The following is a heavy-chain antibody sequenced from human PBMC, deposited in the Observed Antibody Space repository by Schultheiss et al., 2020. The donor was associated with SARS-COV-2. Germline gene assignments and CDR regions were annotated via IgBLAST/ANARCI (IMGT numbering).Heavy chain of an antibody. J-gene: IGHJ5*02. V-gene: IGHV4-31*03. CDR2: IYSSGIK. CDR3: ARRDNYYGSGSYNNWFDP. Sequence: SETLSLTCTVSGGSISSGGYYWSWIRQHPGRGLEWIGYIYSSGIKFYNPSLNSRVTMSTDTSKNQFSLKLSSVTAADTAVYYCARRDNYYGSGSYNNWFDPWGQGILVTVSS. D-gene: IGHD3-10*01. CDR1: GGSISSGGYY.